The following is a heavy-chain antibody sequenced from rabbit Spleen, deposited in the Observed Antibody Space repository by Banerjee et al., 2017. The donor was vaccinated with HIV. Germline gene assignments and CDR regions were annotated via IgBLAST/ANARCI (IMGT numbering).Heavy chain of an antibody. CDR3: ARDAGTSFSTYGMDL. J-gene: IGHJ6*01. CDR2: INVLTGKA. D-gene: IGHD4-2*01. V-gene: IGHV1S40*01. CDR1: GFPFSEKAV. Sequence: QSLEESGGGLVKPGASLTLTCKASGFPFSEKAVMCWVRQAPGKGLTWIACINVLTGKAVYASWAKGRFTFSRTSSTTVTLQMTSLTAADTATYFCARDAGTSFSTYGMDLWGPGTLVTVS.